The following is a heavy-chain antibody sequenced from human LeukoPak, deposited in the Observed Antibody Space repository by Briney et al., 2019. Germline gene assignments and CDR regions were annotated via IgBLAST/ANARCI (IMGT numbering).Heavy chain of an antibody. J-gene: IGHJ6*03. CDR2: ISSSSSYI. CDR3: GRDVSYDYYYYMDV. V-gene: IGHV3-21*01. Sequence: GGSLRLSCAASGFTFSSYSMNWVRQAPGNGLEWVSSISSSSSYIYYADSVKGRFTISRDNATNSLYLQMNSLRAEDTAVYYCGRDVSYDYYYYMDVWGKGTTVTVSS. CDR1: GFTFSSYS.